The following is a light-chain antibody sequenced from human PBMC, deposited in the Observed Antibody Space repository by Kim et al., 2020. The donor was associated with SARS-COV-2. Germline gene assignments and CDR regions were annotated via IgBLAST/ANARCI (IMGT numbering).Light chain of an antibody. Sequence: GDRVTITCRAIQSISSWLAWYQQRPGKAPKLLIFDASSLESGVPSRFGGSGSGTEFTLTISSLQPDDSATYYCQQYNSYPWTFGQGTKVEIK. J-gene: IGKJ1*01. CDR1: QSISSW. CDR2: DAS. V-gene: IGKV1-5*01. CDR3: QQYNSYPWT.